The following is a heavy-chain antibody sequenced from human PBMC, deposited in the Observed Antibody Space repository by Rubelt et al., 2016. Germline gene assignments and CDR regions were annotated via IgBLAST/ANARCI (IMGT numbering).Heavy chain of an antibody. CDR2: MYYSGST. V-gene: IGHV4-59*01. CDR3: ATSGGNGGDFDY. J-gene: IGHJ4*02. D-gene: IGHD4-23*01. Sequence: QVQLQESGPGLVKPSETLSLTCTVSGGSMSTYYWSWIRQPPGKGLEWIGYMYYSGSTNYNPSLKSRVTSSMDTSKNQFVLKLSSVTAADTAVYYCATSGGNGGDFDYWGQGTLVTVSS. CDR1: GGSMSTYY.